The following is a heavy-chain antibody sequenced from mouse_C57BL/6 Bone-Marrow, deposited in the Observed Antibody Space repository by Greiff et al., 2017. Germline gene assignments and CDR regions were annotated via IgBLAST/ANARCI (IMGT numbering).Heavy chain of an antibody. CDR3: ANSSGFAY. V-gene: IGHV1-75*01. D-gene: IGHD3-2*02. Sequence: QVQLQQSGPELVKPGASVKISCKASGYTFTDYYINWVQQRPGQGLEWIGWIFPGSGSTYYNEKFKGKATLTVDKSSSTAYMLLSRLTSEDAAVYFCANSSGFAYWGQGTLVTVSA. CDR1: GYTFTDYY. J-gene: IGHJ3*01. CDR2: IFPGSGST.